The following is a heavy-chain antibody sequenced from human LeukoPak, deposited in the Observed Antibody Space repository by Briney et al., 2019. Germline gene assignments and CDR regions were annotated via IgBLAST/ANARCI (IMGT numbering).Heavy chain of an antibody. D-gene: IGHD5-18*01. J-gene: IGHJ4*02. V-gene: IGHV4-59*08. CDR2: IYYTGIA. CDR1: GASISDYY. Sequence: SETLSLTCTVSGASISDYYWSWIRQPPGKGLEWIGYIYYTGIANYNPSLKSRLTMSVDTSKSQLSLRLSSVTAADTAVYYWLTVDTSMGVDYWGQGTLVTVSS. CDR3: LTVDTSMGVDY.